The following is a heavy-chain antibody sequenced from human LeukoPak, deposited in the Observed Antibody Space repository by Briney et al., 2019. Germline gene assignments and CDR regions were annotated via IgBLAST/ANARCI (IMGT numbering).Heavy chain of an antibody. CDR3: ARSNNYGFDY. CDR1: GFTFSSYW. CDR2: INGDGGTT. D-gene: IGHD5-24*01. Sequence: GGSLRLSCAASGFTFSSYWMHWVRQAPGKGLVWVLHINGDGGTTTYADSVKGRFTISRDNAKNTLYLQMNSLRAEDTAVFYCARSNNYGFDYWGQGTLVTVSS. J-gene: IGHJ4*02. V-gene: IGHV3-74*03.